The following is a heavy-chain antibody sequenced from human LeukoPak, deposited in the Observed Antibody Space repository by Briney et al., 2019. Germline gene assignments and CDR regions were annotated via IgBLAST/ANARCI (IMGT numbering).Heavy chain of an antibody. D-gene: IGHD3-10*01. CDR3: ARAWEVIRSLDY. J-gene: IGHJ4*02. Sequence: SETLSLTCTVSGGSISSGDYYWTWIRQPPGKGLEWIGYISSSGTTYYKPSLKSRASISPDTSKNDFSLKLSSVTAADTAVYYCARAWEVIRSLDYWGQGTLVTVSS. CDR1: GGSISSGDYY. V-gene: IGHV4-30-4*01. CDR2: ISSSGTT.